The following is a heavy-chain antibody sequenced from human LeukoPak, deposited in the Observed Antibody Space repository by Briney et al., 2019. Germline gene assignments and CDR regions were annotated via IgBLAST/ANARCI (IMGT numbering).Heavy chain of an antibody. J-gene: IGHJ4*02. V-gene: IGHV3-21*01. CDR1: GYSISSGYY. Sequence: ETLSLTCTVSGYSISSGYYWGWIRQPPGKGLEWVSSISSSSSYIYYADSVKGRFTISRDNAKNSLYLQMNSLRAEDTAVYYCASVGRYRHTDYWGQGTLVTVSS. D-gene: IGHD1-14*01. CDR2: ISSSSSYI. CDR3: ASVGRYRHTDY.